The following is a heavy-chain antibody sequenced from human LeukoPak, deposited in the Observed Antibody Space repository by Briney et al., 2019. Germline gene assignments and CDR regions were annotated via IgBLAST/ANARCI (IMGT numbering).Heavy chain of an antibody. V-gene: IGHV1-2*02. CDR1: VYSFTGYY. D-gene: IGHD1-26*01. CDR2: IDPNSGGT. Sequence: ASVKVSCKACVYSFTGYYMQWLRQAPGQGLEGMGWIDPNSGGTKYAQKFQGRVTMTRDMSISTAYMELTRLRSADTAVYTCARGRLSAGWEIRPKFDYWGQGTLVTVSS. CDR3: ARGRLSAGWEIRPKFDY. J-gene: IGHJ4*02.